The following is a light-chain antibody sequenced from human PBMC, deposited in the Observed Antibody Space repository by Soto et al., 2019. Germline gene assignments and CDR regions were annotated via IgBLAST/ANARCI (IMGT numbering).Light chain of an antibody. Sequence: EIVMTQSPLSLPVIPGEPASISCRSSESLLHSNGYNYLDWYLQKPGQSPQLLIYLGSNRASGVPDRFSGSGSGTDFTLKISRVEAEDVGIYYCMQSIQTPLTCGGGTKVEIK. CDR3: MQSIQTPLT. CDR1: ESLLHSNGYNY. V-gene: IGKV2-28*01. CDR2: LGS. J-gene: IGKJ4*01.